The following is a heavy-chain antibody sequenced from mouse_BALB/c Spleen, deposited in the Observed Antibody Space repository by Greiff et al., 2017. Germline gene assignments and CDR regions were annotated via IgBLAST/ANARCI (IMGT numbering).Heavy chain of an antibody. CDR1: GFTFSNSW. J-gene: IGHJ2*01. CDR3: TRGVLLYFDY. CDR2: IRLKSNNYAT. Sequence: EVKLQESGGGLVQPGGSMKLSCVASGFTFSNSWMNWVRQSPEKGLEWVAEIRLKSNNYATHYAESVKGRFTISRDDSKSSVYLQMNNLRAEDTGIYYCTRGVLLYFDYWGQGTTLTVSS. V-gene: IGHV6-6*02. D-gene: IGHD2-12*01.